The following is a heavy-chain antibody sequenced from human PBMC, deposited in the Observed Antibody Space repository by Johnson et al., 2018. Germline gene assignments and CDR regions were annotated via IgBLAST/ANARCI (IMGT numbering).Heavy chain of an antibody. CDR3: ARGLYPLFSNAPYLDS. Sequence: QVQLQESGPGLVKPSETLSLTCSVSGGSISFYYWNWMRQSPGKGLEWIGNIYTSGITIYNPSLKSRVTISVDTSKHQFSLKLSSVPAADPAVYYRARGLYPLFSNAPYLDSWGQGTLVTVSS. J-gene: IGHJ4*02. CDR1: GGSISFYY. CDR2: IYTSGIT. V-gene: IGHV4-59*13. D-gene: IGHD2-2*01.